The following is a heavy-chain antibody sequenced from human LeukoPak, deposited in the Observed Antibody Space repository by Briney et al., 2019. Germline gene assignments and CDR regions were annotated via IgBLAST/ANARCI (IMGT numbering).Heavy chain of an antibody. Sequence: ASVKVSCKASGGTFISYAISWVRQAPGQGREWMGGIIPIFGIANYAQKFQGRVTITADKSTSTAYMELSSLRSEDTAVYYCVSDSGDYDWFDPWGQGTLVTVSS. CDR2: IIPIFGIA. D-gene: IGHD4-17*01. J-gene: IGHJ5*02. V-gene: IGHV1-69*10. CDR3: VSDSGDYDWFDP. CDR1: GGTFISYA.